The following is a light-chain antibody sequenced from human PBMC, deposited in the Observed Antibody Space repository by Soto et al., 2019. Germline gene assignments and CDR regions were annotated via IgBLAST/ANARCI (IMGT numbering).Light chain of an antibody. Sequence: QSALTQPASVSGSPGQSITISCTGTSSDVGGYNYVSWYQQHPDKAPKLMIYEVSNRPSGVSNRFSGSKSGNTASLTISGLQAEEEADYYCSSYTSSSIDYVFGTGTKLTVL. CDR3: SSYTSSSIDYV. V-gene: IGLV2-14*01. CDR1: SSDVGGYNY. CDR2: EVS. J-gene: IGLJ1*01.